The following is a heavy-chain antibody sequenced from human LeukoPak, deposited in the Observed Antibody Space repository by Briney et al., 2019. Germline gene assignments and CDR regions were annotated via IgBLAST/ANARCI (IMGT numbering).Heavy chain of an antibody. J-gene: IGHJ5*02. CDR3: ARKTSIAAAVYSLDP. Sequence: ASVKVSCKASGYTFTGYYMHWVRQAPGQGLEWMGWINPNSGGTNYAQKFQGRVTMTRDTSISTAYMELSSLRSEDTAVYYCARKTSIAAAVYSLDPWGQGTLVTVSS. CDR1: GYTFTGYY. D-gene: IGHD6-13*01. V-gene: IGHV1-2*02. CDR2: INPNSGGT.